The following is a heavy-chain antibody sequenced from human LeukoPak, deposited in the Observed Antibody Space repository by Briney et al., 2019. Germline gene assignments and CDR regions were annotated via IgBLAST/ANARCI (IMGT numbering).Heavy chain of an antibody. CDR3: ARANGGNHC. J-gene: IGHJ4*02. CDR2: IRYDGSNV. Sequence: GGSLRLSCAASGFTFSSLGMQWVRQAPGKGLEWVAFIRYDGSNVYYADSVKGRFTISRDNSKNTLYLQMNSLRTEDTAIYYCARANGGNHCWGQGTLVTVSS. CDR1: GFTFSSLG. D-gene: IGHD2-8*01. V-gene: IGHV3-30*02.